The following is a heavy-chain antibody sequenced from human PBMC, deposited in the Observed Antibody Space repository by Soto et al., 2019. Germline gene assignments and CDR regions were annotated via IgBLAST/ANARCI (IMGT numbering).Heavy chain of an antibody. Sequence: TPALTSAVSGGSISSGGYSCSLSVQKQGRGREWIGYIYHSGSTYYNPSLKSRVTISVDRSKNQFSLKLSSVTAADTAVDYCARASYGAYDGLDYYDYGMDVWGQGTTVTVSS. CDR1: GGSISSGGYS. J-gene: IGHJ6*02. D-gene: IGHD4-17*01. CDR2: IYHSGST. V-gene: IGHV4-30-2*01. CDR3: ARASYGAYDGLDYYDYGMDV.